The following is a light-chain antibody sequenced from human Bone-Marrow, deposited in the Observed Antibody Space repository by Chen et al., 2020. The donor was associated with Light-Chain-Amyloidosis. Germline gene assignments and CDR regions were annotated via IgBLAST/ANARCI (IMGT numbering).Light chain of an antibody. CDR3: QQYYSTLT. J-gene: IGKJ4*01. CDR2: WAS. V-gene: IGKV4-1*01. CDR1: QSVLYSSNNKNY. Sequence: DIVMTQSPDSLAVSLGERATINCKSSQSVLYSSNNKNYLAWYQQKPAQPPKLLIYWASTRESGVPDRFSVSWSGTDFTLTISSLQAEDVAVYYCQQYYSTLTFGGGTKVEIK.